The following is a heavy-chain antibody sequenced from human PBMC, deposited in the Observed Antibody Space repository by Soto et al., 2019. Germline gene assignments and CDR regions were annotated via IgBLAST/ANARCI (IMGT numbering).Heavy chain of an antibody. CDR3: AAGGYDFWSGYYYYGMDV. D-gene: IGHD3-3*01. CDR2: IVVGSGNT. Sequence: SVKVSCKASGFTFTSSAVQWVRQARGQRLEWIGWIVVGSGNTNYAQKFQERVTITRDMSTSTAYMELSSLRSEDTAVYYCAAGGYDFWSGYYYYGMDVWGQGTTVTVSS. V-gene: IGHV1-58*01. J-gene: IGHJ6*02. CDR1: GFTFTSSA.